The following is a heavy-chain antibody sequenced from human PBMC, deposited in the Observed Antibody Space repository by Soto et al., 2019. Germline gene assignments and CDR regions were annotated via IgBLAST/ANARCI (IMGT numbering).Heavy chain of an antibody. CDR1: GGSISSSNW. CDR2: IYHSGST. CDR3: ARGGYCISTSCYVGDYYYGMDV. V-gene: IGHV4-4*02. J-gene: IGHJ6*02. D-gene: IGHD2-2*01. Sequence: QVQLQESGPGLVKPSGTLSLTCAVSGGSISSSNWWSWVRQPPGKGLEWIGEIYHSGSTNYNPSLKRRVTISVDKSKNQFSLKLSSVTAADTAVYYCARGGYCISTSCYVGDYYYGMDVWGQGTTVTVSS.